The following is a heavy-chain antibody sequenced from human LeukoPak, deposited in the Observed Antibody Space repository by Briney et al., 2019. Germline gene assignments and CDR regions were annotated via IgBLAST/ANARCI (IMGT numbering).Heavy chain of an antibody. CDR1: GGSISSSSYY. CDR2: IYYSGST. CDR3: ARPRPYCSGGSCYSRGYYMDV. D-gene: IGHD2-15*01. J-gene: IGHJ6*03. V-gene: IGHV4-39*01. Sequence: SETLSLTCTVSGGSISSSSYYWGWISQPPGKGLEWIGSIYYSGSTYYNPSLKSRVTISVDTSKNQFSLKLSSVTAADTAVYYCARPRPYCSGGSCYSRGYYMDVWGKGTTVTVSS.